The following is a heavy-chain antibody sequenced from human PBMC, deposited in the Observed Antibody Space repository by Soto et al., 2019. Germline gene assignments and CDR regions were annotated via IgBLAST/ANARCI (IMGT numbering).Heavy chain of an antibody. CDR2: ISGSGGRT. Sequence: GWSLRLSCAASGFTVNNYAMTWVRQAPGKGLEWVSCISGSGGRTYYADSVKGRFTISRDNSKNTLYLQMNSLRAEDTAMYYCAAGEPLLYRGRGTLVTVSS. CDR3: AAGEPLLY. CDR1: GFTVNNYA. J-gene: IGHJ4*02. D-gene: IGHD3-10*01. V-gene: IGHV3-23*01.